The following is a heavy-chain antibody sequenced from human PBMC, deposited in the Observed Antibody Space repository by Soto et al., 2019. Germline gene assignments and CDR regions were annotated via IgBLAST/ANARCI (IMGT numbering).Heavy chain of an antibody. V-gene: IGHV1-69*13. CDR3: ARARDSSGYYLAYYYYYGMDV. CDR1: GGTFSSYA. CDR2: IIPIFGTA. J-gene: IGHJ6*02. Sequence: SVKVSCKASGGTFSSYAISWVRQAPGQGLEWMGGIIPIFGTANYAQKFQGRVTITADESTSTAYMELSSLRSEDTAVYYCARARDSSGYYLAYYYYYGMDVWGQGTTVTVSS. D-gene: IGHD3-22*01.